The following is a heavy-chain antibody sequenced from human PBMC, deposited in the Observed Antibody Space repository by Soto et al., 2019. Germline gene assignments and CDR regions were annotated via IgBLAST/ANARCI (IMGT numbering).Heavy chain of an antibody. CDR1: GGTFSSYT. V-gene: IGHV1-69*04. Sequence: SVKVSCKASGGTFSSYTISWVRQAPGQGLECMGRIIPILGIANYAQKFQGRVTITADKSTSTAYMELSSLRSEDTAVYYCARDRGTYYDFWSGYYRAFDIWGQGTMVTVSS. CDR2: IIPILGIA. CDR3: ARDRGTYYDFWSGYYRAFDI. D-gene: IGHD3-3*01. J-gene: IGHJ3*02.